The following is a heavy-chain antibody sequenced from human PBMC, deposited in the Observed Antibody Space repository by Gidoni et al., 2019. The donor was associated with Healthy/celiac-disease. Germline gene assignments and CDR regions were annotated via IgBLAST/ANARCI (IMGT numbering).Heavy chain of an antibody. J-gene: IGHJ4*02. CDR2: IYYSGST. CDR3: ARHPPVFWSGYPQYYFDY. Sequence: QLQLQESGPGLVKPSETLSLTCTDSGGSIRSSSYYWGWIRQPPGKGLEWIGSIYYSGSTYYNPSLKSRVTISVDTSKNQFSLKLSSVTAADTAVYYCARHPPVFWSGYPQYYFDYWGQGTLVTVSS. V-gene: IGHV4-39*01. CDR1: GGSIRSSSYY. D-gene: IGHD3-3*01.